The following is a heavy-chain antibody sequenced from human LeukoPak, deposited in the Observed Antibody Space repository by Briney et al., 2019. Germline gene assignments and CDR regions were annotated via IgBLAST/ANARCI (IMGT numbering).Heavy chain of an antibody. V-gene: IGHV3-7*01. D-gene: IGHD3-16*01. CDR2: IKHNGDEL. CDR3: ARELRTFDS. J-gene: IGHJ4*02. Sequence: PGGSLRLSCAASGFTFSSYWMTWVRQAPGKGLEWVANIKHNGDELNYVDSVEDRFTISRDDAKNSLYLHMTSLRAEDTAVYYCARELRTFDSWGQGTLVTVSS. CDR1: GFTFSSYW.